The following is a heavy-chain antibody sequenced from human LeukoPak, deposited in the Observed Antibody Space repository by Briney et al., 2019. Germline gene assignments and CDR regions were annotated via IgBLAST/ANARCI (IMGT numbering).Heavy chain of an antibody. J-gene: IGHJ4*02. Sequence: ASVKVSCKASGYTSPSYYMHWWRRPPAQGVEWMGIINPSGGSTSYAQKCQGRVTMTRDTSTSTVYMELSSLRSEDTAVYYCARQNGYGGYGGDYFDYWGQGTLVTVSS. CDR1: GYTSPSYY. CDR2: INPSGGST. V-gene: IGHV1-46*01. D-gene: IGHD5-12*01. CDR3: ARQNGYGGYGGDYFDY.